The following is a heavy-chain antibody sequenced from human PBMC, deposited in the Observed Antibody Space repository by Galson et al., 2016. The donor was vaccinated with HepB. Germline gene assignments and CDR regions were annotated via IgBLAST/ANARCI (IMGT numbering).Heavy chain of an antibody. CDR1: GFTLSTYA. CDR3: ARVATVTTFYYYYGMDV. Sequence: SLRLSCAASGFTLSTYAMSWVRQAPGKGLEWVSSSSGTGATTYYADSVKGRFTISRDNSKNTLYLQMNSLRAEDTAVYYCARVATVTTFYYYYGMDVWGQGTTVTVSS. V-gene: IGHV3-23*01. J-gene: IGHJ6*02. D-gene: IGHD4-17*01. CDR2: SSGTGATT.